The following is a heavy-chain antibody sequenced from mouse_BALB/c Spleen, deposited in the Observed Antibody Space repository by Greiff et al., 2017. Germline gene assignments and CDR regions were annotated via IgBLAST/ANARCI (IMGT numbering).Heavy chain of an antibody. J-gene: IGHJ4*01. CDR3: TRSTLLRDAMDY. V-gene: IGHV1-69*02. D-gene: IGHD1-1*01. CDR2: IYPSDSYT. CDR1: GYTFTSYW. Sequence: QVQLKQPGAELVRPGASVKLSCKASGYTFTSYWINWVKQRPGQGLEWIGNIYPSDSYTNYNQKFKDKATLTVDKSSSTAYMQLSSPTSEDSAVYYCTRSTLLRDAMDYWGQGTSVTVSS.